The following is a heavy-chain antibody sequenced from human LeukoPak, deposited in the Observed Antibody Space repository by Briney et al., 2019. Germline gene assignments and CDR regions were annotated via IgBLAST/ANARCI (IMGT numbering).Heavy chain of an antibody. V-gene: IGHV4-59*12. CDR3: ARGTKYYYDSSGYCYVGYFDY. Sequence: SETLSLTCTVSGGSISGFFWSWIRQPPGKGLEWIGYIYYSGSTNYNPSLKSRVTMSVDTSKNQFSLKLSSVTAADTAVYYCARGTKYYYDSSGYCYVGYFDYWGQGTLVTVSS. D-gene: IGHD3-22*01. CDR2: IYYSGST. J-gene: IGHJ4*02. CDR1: GGSISGFF.